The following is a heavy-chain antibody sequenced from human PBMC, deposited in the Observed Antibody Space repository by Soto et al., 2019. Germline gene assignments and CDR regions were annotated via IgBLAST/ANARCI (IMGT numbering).Heavy chain of an antibody. J-gene: IGHJ4*02. CDR1: GGSISSGGYY. CDR3: ARIDTAMAQNDY. D-gene: IGHD5-18*01. CDR2: IYYSGST. V-gene: IGHV4-31*03. Sequence: SQTLSLTCTVSGGSISSGGYYWSWIRQHPGKGLEWIGYIYYSGSTYYNPSLKSRVTISVDTSKNQFSLKLSSVTAADTAVYYCARIDTAMAQNDYWGQGTLVTVSS.